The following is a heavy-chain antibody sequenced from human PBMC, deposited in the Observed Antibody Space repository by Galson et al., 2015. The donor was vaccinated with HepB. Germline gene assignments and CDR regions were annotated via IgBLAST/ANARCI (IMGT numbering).Heavy chain of an antibody. D-gene: IGHD6-13*01. Sequence: SLRLSCAASGFTFSSYAMSWVRQAPGKGLEWVSGISGSGGSTNYADSVKGRFTISRDNSKNTLYLQMNSLRDEDTAVYHCAKDGDSSTWYGVYWGQGTLVTVSS. V-gene: IGHV3-23*01. CDR3: AKDGDSSTWYGVY. J-gene: IGHJ4*02. CDR2: ISGSGGST. CDR1: GFTFSSYA.